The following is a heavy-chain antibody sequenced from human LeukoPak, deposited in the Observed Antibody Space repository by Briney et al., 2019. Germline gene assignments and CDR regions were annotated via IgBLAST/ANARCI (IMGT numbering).Heavy chain of an antibody. D-gene: IGHD2-2*01. CDR2: IYHSGST. CDR1: GGSISSGGYY. Sequence: SETLSLTCTVSGGSISSGGYYWSWIRQPPGKGLEWIGYIYHSGSTYYNPSLKSRVTISVDRSKNQFSLKLSSVTAADTAVYYCARGYIVVVPAAKARGLNWFDHWGQGTLVTVSS. V-gene: IGHV4-30-2*01. J-gene: IGHJ5*02. CDR3: ARGYIVVVPAAKARGLNWFDH.